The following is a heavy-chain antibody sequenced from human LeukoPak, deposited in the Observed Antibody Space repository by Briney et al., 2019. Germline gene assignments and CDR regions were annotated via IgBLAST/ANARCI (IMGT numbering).Heavy chain of an antibody. CDR3: ASGSGSYYFGY. D-gene: IGHD1-26*01. CDR2: IYHSGST. CDR1: GYSISSGYY. V-gene: IGHV4-38-2*01. J-gene: IGHJ4*02. Sequence: SETLSLTCADSGYSISSGYYWGWVRQPPGKGLEWIGSIYHSGSTYYNPSLKSRVTISVDTYKNQFSLKLSSVTAADTAVYYCASGSGSYYFGYWGQGTLVSVSS.